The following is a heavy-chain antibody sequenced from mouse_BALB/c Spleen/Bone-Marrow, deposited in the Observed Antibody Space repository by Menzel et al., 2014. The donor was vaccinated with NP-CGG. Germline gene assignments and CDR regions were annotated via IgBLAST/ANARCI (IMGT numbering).Heavy chain of an antibody. Sequence: QVQLKQSGPGLVAPSQSLSITCTVSGFSLTSYGLYWVRQPPGKGLEWLGVIGAGGSTNYNSALMSRLSISKDNSKSQVFLKMHSLQTDDTAMYYCARSPTSSRAMDYWGQGTSVTVSS. D-gene: IGHD1-1*01. CDR2: IGAGGST. V-gene: IGHV2-9*02. CDR3: ARSPTSSRAMDY. J-gene: IGHJ4*01. CDR1: GFSLTSYG.